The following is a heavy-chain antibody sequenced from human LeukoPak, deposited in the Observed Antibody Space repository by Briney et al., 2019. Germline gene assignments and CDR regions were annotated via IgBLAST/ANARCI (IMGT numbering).Heavy chain of an antibody. Sequence: SETLSLTCAVYGGSFSGYYWSWIRQPPGKGLEWIGEINHSGSTNYNPSLKSRVTISVDTSKNQFSLKLSSVTAADTAVYYCARGRYSYGPYYFDYWGQGTLSPSPQ. D-gene: IGHD5-18*01. J-gene: IGHJ4*02. CDR3: ARGRYSYGPYYFDY. CDR1: GGSFSGYY. V-gene: IGHV4-34*01. CDR2: INHSGST.